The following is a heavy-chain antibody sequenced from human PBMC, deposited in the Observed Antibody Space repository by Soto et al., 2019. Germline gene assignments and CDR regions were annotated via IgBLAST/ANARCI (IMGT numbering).Heavy chain of an antibody. CDR1: GFTFSAYA. CDR2: ITGSASGSNT. CDR3: AKDHHLGIVVVPAAPRALFDY. J-gene: IGHJ4*02. V-gene: IGHV3-23*01. D-gene: IGHD2-2*01. Sequence: GGSLRLSCAASGFTFSAYAVNWVRQAPGKGLEWVSTITGSASGSNTYYADSVKGRFTISRDNSKSTLYLQMNSLRAEDTAVYYCAKDHHLGIVVVPAAPRALFDYWGQGTLVTVSS.